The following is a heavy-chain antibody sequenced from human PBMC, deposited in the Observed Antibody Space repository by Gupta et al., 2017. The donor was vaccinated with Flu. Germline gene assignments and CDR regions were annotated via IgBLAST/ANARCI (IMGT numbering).Heavy chain of an antibody. J-gene: IGHJ6*02. V-gene: IGHV3-74*01. Sequence: EVQLVESGGGLVQPGGSLRLSCAASGFTFRSYWMHWVRQAPGKGLVWVARIDSDGSMRNYADSVKGRFTISRDNAKNTLELKMNSLRVDDTAVYYCIRDKADDWGSRYGMDVWGQGTTVTVSS. D-gene: IGHD3-16*01. CDR3: IRDKADDWGSRYGMDV. CDR1: GFTFRSYW. CDR2: IDSDGSMR.